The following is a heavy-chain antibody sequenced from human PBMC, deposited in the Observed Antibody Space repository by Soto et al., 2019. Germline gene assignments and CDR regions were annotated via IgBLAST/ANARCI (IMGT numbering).Heavy chain of an antibody. Sequence: PSETLSLTCAVYGWSFSGYYWSWIRQPPGKGLEWVGEINRSGSTNYNPSLKSRVTISVDTSKNQFYLKMSSVTAADTAVYYCAGRPTMLGGFMDYWGQGTLVTVSS. D-gene: IGHD3-10*01. CDR1: GWSFSGYY. CDR3: AGRPTMLGGFMDY. J-gene: IGHJ4*02. V-gene: IGHV4-34*01. CDR2: INRSGST.